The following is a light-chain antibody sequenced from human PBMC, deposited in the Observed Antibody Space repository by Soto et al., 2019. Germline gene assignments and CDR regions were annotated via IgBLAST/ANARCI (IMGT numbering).Light chain of an antibody. J-gene: IGKJ1*01. CDR3: QQYKNWPPWT. CDR2: GAS. V-gene: IGKV3-15*01. CDR1: QSVSSN. Sequence: EIVLTQSPATLSLSPGERANLSCRSSQSVSSNLAWYQQKPGQAPRLLIYGASTRATGIPARFSGSGSGTEFTPTISSLQSQDFAVYYCQQYKNWPPWTFGQGTKVDIK.